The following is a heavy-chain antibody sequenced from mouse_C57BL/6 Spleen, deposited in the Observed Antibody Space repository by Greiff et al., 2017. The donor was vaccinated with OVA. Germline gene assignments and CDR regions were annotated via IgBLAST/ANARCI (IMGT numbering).Heavy chain of an antibody. CDR3: ARDYEYDDTYSFDY. CDR2: ISSGGSYT. V-gene: IGHV5-6*01. D-gene: IGHD2-4*01. J-gene: IGHJ2*01. Sequence: EVMLVESGGDLVKPGGSLKLSCAASGFTFSSYGMSWVRQTPDKRLEWVATISSGGSYTYYPDSVKGRFTISRDNAKNTLYLQMSSLKSEDTAPYFCARDYEYDDTYSFDYWGPGTTLTVSS. CDR1: GFTFSSYG.